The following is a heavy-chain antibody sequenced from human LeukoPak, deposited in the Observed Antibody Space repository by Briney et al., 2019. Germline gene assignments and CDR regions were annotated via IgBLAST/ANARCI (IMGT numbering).Heavy chain of an antibody. V-gene: IGHV3-33*01. Sequence: GGSLRLSCAASGFTFSSYGMHWVRQAPGKGLEWVAVIWYDGGIKYCGDSVKGRFTISRDISKNTLYLQMNSLRAEDTAVYYCARDRGGSSDAFDIWGQGTMVTVSS. CDR1: GFTFSSYG. D-gene: IGHD2-2*01. CDR3: ARDRGGSSDAFDI. CDR2: IWYDGGIK. J-gene: IGHJ3*02.